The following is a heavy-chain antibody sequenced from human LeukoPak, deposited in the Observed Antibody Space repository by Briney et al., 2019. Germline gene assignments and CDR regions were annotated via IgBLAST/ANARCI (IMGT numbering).Heavy chain of an antibody. D-gene: IGHD6-25*01. CDR3: ARDFLRSGRGGFDI. CDR1: GFTFRSYA. J-gene: IGHJ3*02. CDR2: ISFDGSNK. V-gene: IGHV3-30-3*01. Sequence: PGKSLRLSCAASGFTFRSYAIHWVRQAPGRGLEWVAIISFDGSNKYYADSVKGRFTISRDKSNNTLYLQINSLRTEDTAVYYCARDFLRSGRGGFDIWGQGTMVTVSS.